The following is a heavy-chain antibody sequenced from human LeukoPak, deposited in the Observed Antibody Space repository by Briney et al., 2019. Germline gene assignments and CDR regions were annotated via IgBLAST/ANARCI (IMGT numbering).Heavy chain of an antibody. V-gene: IGHV3-21*01. CDR2: IRSSTYI. J-gene: IGHJ6*02. CDR3: ARTLGCSSTSCYTGYYYYGMDV. D-gene: IGHD2-2*02. Sequence: GGSLRLSCAASGFTFSSYNMNWVRQAPGKGLEWVSSIRSSTYIYYADSVKGRFIISRDNAKNSWYLQMNSLRAEDTAVYYCARTLGCSSTSCYTGYYYYGMDVWGQGTTVTVSS. CDR1: GFTFSSYN.